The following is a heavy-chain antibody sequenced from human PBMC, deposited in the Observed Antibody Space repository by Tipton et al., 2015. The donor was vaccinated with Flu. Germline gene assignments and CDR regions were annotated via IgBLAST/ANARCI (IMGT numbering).Heavy chain of an antibody. J-gene: IGHJ4*02. Sequence: SLRLSCAASGFTFSTYWMTWVRQAPGKGLEWVANIKQDGSEKYYVDSVKGRFTISRDSDRDSLFLQMNSLREDDTAVYYCARDSGITGADDYWGQGTLVTVSS. V-gene: IGHV3-7*01. CDR3: ARDSGITGADDY. D-gene: IGHD3-10*01. CDR2: IKQDGSEK. CDR1: GFTFSTYW.